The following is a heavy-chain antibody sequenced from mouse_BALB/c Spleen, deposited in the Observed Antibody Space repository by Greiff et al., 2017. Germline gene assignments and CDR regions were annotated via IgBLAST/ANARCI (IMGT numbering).Heavy chain of an antibody. CDR1: GFSLTSYG. D-gene: IGHD2-4*01. V-gene: IGHV2-9*02. CDR2: IWAGGST. J-gene: IGHJ2*01. CDR3: ARERDYDGIFDY. Sequence: QVHVKQSGPGLVAPSQSLSITCTVSGFSLTSYGVHWVRQPPGKGLEWLGVIWAGGSTNYNSALMSRLSISKDNSKSQVFLKMNSLQTDDTAMYYCARERDYDGIFDYWGQGTTLTVSS.